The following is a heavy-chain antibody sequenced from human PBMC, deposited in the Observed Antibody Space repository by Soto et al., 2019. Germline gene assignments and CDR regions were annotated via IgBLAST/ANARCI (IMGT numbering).Heavy chain of an antibody. CDR3: ARCINGVFLNWFDP. CDR1: GGSISSGDYY. Sequence: PSETLSLTCTVSGGSISSGDYYWSWIRQPPGKGLERIGYIYYSGSTYYNPSLKSRVTISVDTSKNQFSLKLSSVTAADTAVYYCARCINGVFLNWFDPWGQGTLVTVSS. CDR2: IYYSGST. J-gene: IGHJ5*02. D-gene: IGHD2-8*01. V-gene: IGHV4-30-4*01.